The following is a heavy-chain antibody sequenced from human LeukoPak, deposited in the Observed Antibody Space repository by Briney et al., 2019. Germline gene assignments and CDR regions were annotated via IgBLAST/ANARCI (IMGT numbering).Heavy chain of an antibody. CDR1: GFTFSSYG. Sequence: GRSLRLSCAASGFTFSSYGMHWVRQAPGKGLEWVAVISYDGSNKYYADSVKGRFTISRDNSKNTLYLQMNSLRADDTAMYYCASMTTVTLDDAFDLWGQGTMVTVSS. V-gene: IGHV3-30*03. CDR3: ASMTTVTLDDAFDL. J-gene: IGHJ3*01. D-gene: IGHD4-17*01. CDR2: ISYDGSNK.